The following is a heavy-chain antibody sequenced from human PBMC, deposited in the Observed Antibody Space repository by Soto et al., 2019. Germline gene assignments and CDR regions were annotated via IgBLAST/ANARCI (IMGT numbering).Heavy chain of an antibody. D-gene: IGHD1-26*01. V-gene: IGHV3-23*01. CDR1: GFNFTNHV. Sequence: EVQLLESGGAVIQPPGSLRLSCSASGFNFTNHVINWVRQAPRKGLEWVSSISNSDDVGFYADSVRGRFIVSRDISIHSVFLQMNFLRVEDTAIYYCAKTVGATKAEDYWGQGTLVTVSS. CDR3: AKTVGATKAEDY. CDR2: ISNSDDVG. J-gene: IGHJ4*02.